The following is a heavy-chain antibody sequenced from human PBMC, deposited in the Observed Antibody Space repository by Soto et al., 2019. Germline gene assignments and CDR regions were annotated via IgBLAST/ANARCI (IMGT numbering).Heavy chain of an antibody. Sequence: SETLSLTCTVSGGSVSSGSYYWSWIRQPPGKGLEWIGYIYYSGSTNYNPSLKSRVTISVDTSKNQFSLKLSSVTAADTAVYYCARRDGHRLVHWCQGTRVTV. CDR2: IYYSGST. CDR3: ARRDGHRLVH. V-gene: IGHV4-61*01. CDR1: GGSVSSGSYY. D-gene: IGHD2-8*01. J-gene: IGHJ4*02.